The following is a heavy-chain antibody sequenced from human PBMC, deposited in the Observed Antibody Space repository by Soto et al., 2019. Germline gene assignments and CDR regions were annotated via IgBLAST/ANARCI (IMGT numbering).Heavy chain of an antibody. V-gene: IGHV3-23*01. CDR3: AKHVCSGGGCDYFDY. CDR1: GFTFSNYW. J-gene: IGHJ4*02. D-gene: IGHD2-15*01. Sequence: GGSMRLSCAASGFTFSNYWMHWVRKNPGTGLEWLSGITSSGDNTYYADSVKGRFTISRDNSKNTLYLQMNSLRAEDTALYYCAKHVCSGGGCDYFDYWGLGTLVTVSS. CDR2: ITSSGDNT.